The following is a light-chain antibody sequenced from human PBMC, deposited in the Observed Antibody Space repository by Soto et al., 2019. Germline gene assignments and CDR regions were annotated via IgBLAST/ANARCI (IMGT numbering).Light chain of an antibody. J-gene: IGKJ4*01. V-gene: IGKV3-20*01. Sequence: EIVLTQSPGTLSLSPGEGGTLSCRASQSISSSYLAWYQQKPGQTPRLLIYGASSRATGIPDRFSGSGSVTDFTLTISRLEPEDFAMYYCQQYGSSPLTFGGGTKVEIK. CDR1: QSISSSY. CDR3: QQYGSSPLT. CDR2: GAS.